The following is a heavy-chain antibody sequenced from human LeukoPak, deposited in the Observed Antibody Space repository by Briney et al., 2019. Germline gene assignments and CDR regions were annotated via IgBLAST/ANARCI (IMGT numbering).Heavy chain of an antibody. CDR1: GFTFNTYT. Sequence: PGGSLRLSCAASGFTFNTYTMNWVRQAPGKGLEWVSSMSSSSNYIYYADSVKGRLTISRDNAKNSLYLQMNSLRAEDMALYYCAKGVGATYLYYFDYWGQGTLVTVSS. J-gene: IGHJ4*02. D-gene: IGHD1-26*01. CDR3: AKGVGATYLYYFDY. CDR2: MSSSSNYI. V-gene: IGHV3-21*04.